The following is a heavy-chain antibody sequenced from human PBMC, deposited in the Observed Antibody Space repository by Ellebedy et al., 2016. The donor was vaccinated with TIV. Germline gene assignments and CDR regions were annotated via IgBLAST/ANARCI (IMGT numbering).Heavy chain of an antibody. J-gene: IGHJ6*02. CDR2: ISYDGSNK. V-gene: IGHV3-30-3*01. CDR1: GFTFSSYA. Sequence: GESLKISCAASGFTFSSYAMHWVRQAPGKGLEWVAVISYDGSNKYYADSVKGRFTISRDNSKNTLYLQMNSLRAEDTAVYYCARGEDIVVVPAAVFMLGGMDVWGQGTTVTVSS. D-gene: IGHD2-2*01. CDR3: ARGEDIVVVPAAVFMLGGMDV.